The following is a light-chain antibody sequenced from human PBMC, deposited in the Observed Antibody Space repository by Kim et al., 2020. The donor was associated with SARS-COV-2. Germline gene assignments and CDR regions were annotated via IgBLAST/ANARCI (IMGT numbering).Light chain of an antibody. J-gene: IGKJ2*01. CDR2: GAS. CDR3: QQYCSSPPYT. V-gene: IGKV3-20*01. CDR1: QSVSSSD. Sequence: EIVLTQSPRTLSLSPGERATLSCRASQSVSSSDLAWYQQKPGQAPRLLIYGASSRATGIPDRFSGSGSGTDFTLTISRLEPEDFAVYYCQQYCSSPPYTFGQGTKLEI.